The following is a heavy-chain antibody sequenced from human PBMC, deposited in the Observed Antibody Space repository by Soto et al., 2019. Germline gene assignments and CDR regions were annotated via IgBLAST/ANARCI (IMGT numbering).Heavy chain of an antibody. J-gene: IGHJ4*02. CDR3: ARKDTSSGY. CDR1: GYTFTSYS. D-gene: IGHD3-10*01. Sequence: QVQLLQSATEVKKPGASVKVSCKASGYTFTSYSINWVRQTPGQGLEWMGYINPNNGKTRYAQKRQGRVTNAADTPTATVYMELTGRRSDDTAVYYCARKDTSSGYCGQGTLVTVSS. V-gene: IGHV1-18*01. CDR2: INPNNGKT.